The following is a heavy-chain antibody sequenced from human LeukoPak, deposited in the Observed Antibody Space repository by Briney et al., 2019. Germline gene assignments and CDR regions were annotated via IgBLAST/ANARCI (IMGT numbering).Heavy chain of an antibody. D-gene: IGHD2-15*01. CDR2: ISYDGSNK. V-gene: IGHV3-30*04. CDR1: GFTFSSYA. CDR3: ARDRVSYCSGGSCSPNDY. Sequence: PGRSLRLSCAASGFTFSSYAMHWVRQAPGKGLEWVAVISYDGSNKYYADSVKGRLTISRDNSKNTLYLQMNSLRAEDTAVYYCARDRVSYCSGGSCSPNDYWGQGTLVTVSS. J-gene: IGHJ4*02.